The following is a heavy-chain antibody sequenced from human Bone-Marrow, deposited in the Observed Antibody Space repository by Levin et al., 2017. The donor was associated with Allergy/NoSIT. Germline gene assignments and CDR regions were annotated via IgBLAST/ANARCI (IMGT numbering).Heavy chain of an antibody. CDR3: VATTVVPADQVFDY. D-gene: IGHD2-2*01. V-gene: IGHV4-39*07. CDR2: IYFSGST. Sequence: SETLSLTCTVSGGSISGSSYYWGWIRQPPGKGLEWIGSIYFSGSTYYNPSLKSRVTISVDTSKKQFSLKLTSVTAADTAVYYSVATTVVPADQVFDYWGQGILVTVSS. J-gene: IGHJ4*02. CDR1: GGSISGSSYY.